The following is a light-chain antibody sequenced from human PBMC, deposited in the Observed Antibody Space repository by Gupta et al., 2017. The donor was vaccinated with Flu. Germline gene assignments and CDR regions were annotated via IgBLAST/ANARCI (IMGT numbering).Light chain of an antibody. CDR1: QSVDSSS. CDR2: SAL. J-gene: IGKJ2*01. Sequence: EIVLTQSPDTLSLSPGEVATLSCRASQSVDSSSLAWYQQRPGQAPRLLIYSALSRASGSPDRFSGCGSGTDFTLTSFGLEPEDFGLYYGQQDSRSPTFGQGTKVEI. CDR3: QQDSRSPT. V-gene: IGKV3-20*01.